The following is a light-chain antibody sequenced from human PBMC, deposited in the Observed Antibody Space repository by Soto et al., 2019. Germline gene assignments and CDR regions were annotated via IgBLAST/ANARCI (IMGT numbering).Light chain of an antibody. V-gene: IGKV1-5*03. CDR2: KAS. CDR3: QQSYNSPPIT. Sequence: IQMTQSPSTLSGSVGDRVTITCRASQTISSCLAWYQKKPGKAPKLLVYKASTLKSGVPSRFSGSGSGTEFTLTLSSLQPEDFAIYYCQQSYNSPPITFGQGTRLEIK. CDR1: QTISSC. J-gene: IGKJ5*01.